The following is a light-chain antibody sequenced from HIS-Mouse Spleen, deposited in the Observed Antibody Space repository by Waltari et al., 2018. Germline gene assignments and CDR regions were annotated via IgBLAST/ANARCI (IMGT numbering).Light chain of an antibody. V-gene: IGKV1-9*01. CDR3: QQLNSYPPT. J-gene: IGKJ1*01. CDR1: QGISSY. CDR2: AAS. Sequence: IQLTQSPSFLSASVVDRVTITCRASQGISSYLAWYQQKPGKAPKLLIYAASTLQSGVPSRFSGSGSGTEFTLTISSLQPEDFATYYGQQLNSYPPTFGQGTKVEIK.